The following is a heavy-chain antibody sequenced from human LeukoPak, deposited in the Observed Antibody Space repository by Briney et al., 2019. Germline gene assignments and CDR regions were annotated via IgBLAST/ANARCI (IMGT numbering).Heavy chain of an antibody. CDR3: AREHYYDSSGYYYPFDY. J-gene: IGHJ4*02. V-gene: IGHV3-23*01. CDR1: GFTFSSYA. D-gene: IGHD3-22*01. CDR2: ISGSGGST. Sequence: GGSLRLSCAASGFTFSSYAMSWVRQAPGKGLEWVSAISGSGGSTYYADSVKGRLTISRDNAKNSLYLQMNSLRAEDTAVYYCAREHYYDSSGYYYPFDYWGQGTLVTVSS.